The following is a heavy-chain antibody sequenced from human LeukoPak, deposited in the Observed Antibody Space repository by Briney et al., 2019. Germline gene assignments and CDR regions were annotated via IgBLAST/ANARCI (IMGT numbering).Heavy chain of an antibody. J-gene: IGHJ4*02. CDR3: ARVPPGTSHFDY. CDR2: IYYSGST. V-gene: IGHV4-59*01. Sequence: SETLSLTCTVSGGSISSYYWSWIRQPPGKGPEWIGYIYYSGSTKYNPSLKSRVTISVDTSKNQFSLKLSFVTAADTAVYYCARVPPGTSHFDYWGQGTLVTVSS. D-gene: IGHD1-7*01. CDR1: GGSISSYY.